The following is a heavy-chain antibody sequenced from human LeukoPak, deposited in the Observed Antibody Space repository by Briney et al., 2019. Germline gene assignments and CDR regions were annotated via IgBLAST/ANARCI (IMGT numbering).Heavy chain of an antibody. CDR1: GGSFSGYY. CDR2: INHSGST. J-gene: IGHJ4*02. V-gene: IGHV4-34*01. Sequence: SETLSLTCAVYGGSFSGYYWSWIRQPPGKGLEWIGEINHSGSTNYNPSLKSQVTISVDTSKNQFSLKLSSVTAADTAVYYCARRSYDFWSGYQPFDYWGQGTLVTVSS. CDR3: ARRSYDFWSGYQPFDY. D-gene: IGHD3-3*01.